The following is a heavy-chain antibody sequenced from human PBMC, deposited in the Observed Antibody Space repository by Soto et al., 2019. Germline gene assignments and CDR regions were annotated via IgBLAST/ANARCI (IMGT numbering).Heavy chain of an antibody. D-gene: IGHD1-26*01. Sequence: TGGSLRLSCAASGFTFSNAWMNWVRQAPGKGLEWVGRIKSKTDGGTTDYAAPVKGRFTISRDDSKNTLYLQMNSLKTEDTAVYYCTTEYLWELRPNKYFDYWGQGTLVTVSS. CDR1: GFTFSNAW. V-gene: IGHV3-15*07. CDR2: IKSKTDGGTT. CDR3: TTEYLWELRPNKYFDY. J-gene: IGHJ4*02.